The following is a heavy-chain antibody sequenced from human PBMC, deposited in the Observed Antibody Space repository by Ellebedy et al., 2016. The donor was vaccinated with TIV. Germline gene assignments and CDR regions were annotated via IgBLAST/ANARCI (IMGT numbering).Heavy chain of an antibody. CDR3: ARNPEKTGNFEY. D-gene: IGHD3-9*01. J-gene: IGHJ4*02. Sequence: ASVKVSXXASGYTFTTYDINWVRQAPGQGLEWMGWMNPSSGNTGYAQKFQGRVTLTRDTFISIAYLELTSLRSDDTAVYYCARNPEKTGNFEYWGQGTLVTVSS. V-gene: IGHV1-8*01. CDR2: MNPSSGNT. CDR1: GYTFTTYD.